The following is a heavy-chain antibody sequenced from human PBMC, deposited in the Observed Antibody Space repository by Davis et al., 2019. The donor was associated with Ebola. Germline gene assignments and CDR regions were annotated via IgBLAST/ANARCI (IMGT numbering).Heavy chain of an antibody. Sequence: GESLKTPCAASGFTFSDYYMSWIRQAPGKGLEWVSYISSIIYYADSVKGRFTISRDNAKNSLYLQMNSLRAEDTAMYYCASTPPGDYYGMDVWGQGTTVTVSS. CDR1: GFTFSDYY. CDR2: ISSII. D-gene: IGHD3-10*01. J-gene: IGHJ6*02. CDR3: ASTPPGDYYGMDV. V-gene: IGHV3-11*01.